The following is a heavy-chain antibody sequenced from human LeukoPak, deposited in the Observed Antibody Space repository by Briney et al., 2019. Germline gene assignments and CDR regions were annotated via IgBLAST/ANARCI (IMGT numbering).Heavy chain of an antibody. D-gene: IGHD1-7*01. CDR2: IDYSGSSI. J-gene: IGHJ6*03. Sequence: GGSLRLSCAASGFTLSSYEMSWVRQAPGKGLEWVSYIDYSGSSIYYVDSVKGRFTISRDNAKNSLYLQMNSLRAEDTAVYYCARDGRELYYYYYYMDVWGKGTTVTVSS. V-gene: IGHV3-48*03. CDR1: GFTLSSYE. CDR3: ARDGRELYYYYYYMDV.